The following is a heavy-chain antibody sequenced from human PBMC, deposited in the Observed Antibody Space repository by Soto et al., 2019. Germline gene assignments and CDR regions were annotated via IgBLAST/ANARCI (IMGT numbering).Heavy chain of an antibody. CDR3: ARGRSSSWQNWFDP. J-gene: IGHJ5*02. D-gene: IGHD6-13*01. V-gene: IGHV3-30-3*01. Sequence: QVQLVESGGGVVQPGRSLRLSCAASGFTFGSYAMHWVRQAPGKGLEWVAVISYDGSNKYYADSVKGRFTISRDNSKNTLYLQMNSLRAEDTAVYYCARGRSSSWQNWFDPWGQGTLVTVSS. CDR1: GFTFGSYA. CDR2: ISYDGSNK.